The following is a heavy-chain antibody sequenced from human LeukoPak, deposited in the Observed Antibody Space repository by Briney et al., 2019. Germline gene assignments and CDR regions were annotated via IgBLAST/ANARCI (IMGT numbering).Heavy chain of an antibody. CDR1: GGSFSGYY. V-gene: IGHV4-59*08. CDR2: IYYSGST. J-gene: IGHJ5*02. CDR3: ARQSFRNWFDP. Sequence: SHTLSPTCAVYGGSFSGYYWSWIRQPPGKGLGWIGYIYYSGSTNYNPSLKSRVTISVDTSKNQFSLKLSSVTAADTAVYYCARQSFRNWFDPWSQGTLVTVSS.